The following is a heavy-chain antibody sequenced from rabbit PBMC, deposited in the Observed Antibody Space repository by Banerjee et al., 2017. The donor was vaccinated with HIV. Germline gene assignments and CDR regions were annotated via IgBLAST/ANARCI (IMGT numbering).Heavy chain of an antibody. CDR3: VRWGWL. Sequence: QSLEESGGDLVKPGRSLTLTCTASGFSFSDKYVMCWVRQAPGKGLEWIGCINTNSGNTVYASWVKGRFTISKTSSTTVPLQMTSLTAADTATYFCVRWGWLWGQGTLVTVS. CDR1: GFSFSDKYV. CDR2: INTNSGNT. J-gene: IGHJ4*01. V-gene: IGHV1S40*01. D-gene: IGHD4-2*01.